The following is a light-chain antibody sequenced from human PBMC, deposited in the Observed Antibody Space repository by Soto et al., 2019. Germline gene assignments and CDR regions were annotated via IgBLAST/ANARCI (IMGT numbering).Light chain of an antibody. CDR2: GAS. V-gene: IGKV3-20*01. Sequence: EIVLTQSPGTRSLSPGERATLSCRASQSVSSSYLAWYQQKRGQAPRLLIYGASSRATGIPDRFSGSGSGTGFTLTISRLEPEDFAVYYCQQYGNSRWTFGQGIKVEIK. CDR1: QSVSSSY. CDR3: QQYGNSRWT. J-gene: IGKJ1*01.